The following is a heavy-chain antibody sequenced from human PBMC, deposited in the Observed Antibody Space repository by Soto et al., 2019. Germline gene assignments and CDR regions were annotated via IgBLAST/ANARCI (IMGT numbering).Heavy chain of an antibody. V-gene: IGHV1-3*05. CDR2: IKAVNGNT. CDR3: ARNMVVVTALAY. J-gene: IGHJ4*02. Sequence: QVQLVQSGAEEKKPGASVKVSCKASGYTFTSYAMNWVRQAPGQRLEWMGWIKAVNGNTKYSQKFQGRVTITRDTCASTASMEIRSVRSEGTAVYYSARNMVVVTALAYWAQGTLVTVSS. CDR1: GYTFTSYA. D-gene: IGHD2-21*02.